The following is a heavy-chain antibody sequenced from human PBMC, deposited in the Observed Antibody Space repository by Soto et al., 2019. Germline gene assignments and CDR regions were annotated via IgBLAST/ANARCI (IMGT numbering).Heavy chain of an antibody. CDR2: ISSSSSYI. Sequence: PGGSLSLSCAASGFTFSSYSMNWVRQAPGKGLEWVSSISSSSSYIYYADSVKGGFTISRDNAKNSLYLQMNSLRAKDTAVDYCGRAGDYDILTSYFYVDGMDVWGQGTTVTVSS. CDR1: GFTFSSYS. V-gene: IGHV3-21*01. CDR3: GRAGDYDILTSYFYVDGMDV. D-gene: IGHD3-9*01. J-gene: IGHJ6*02.